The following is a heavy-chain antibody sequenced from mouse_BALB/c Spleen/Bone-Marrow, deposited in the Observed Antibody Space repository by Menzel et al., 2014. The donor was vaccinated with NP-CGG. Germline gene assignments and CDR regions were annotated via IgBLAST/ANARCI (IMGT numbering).Heavy chain of an antibody. J-gene: IGHJ4*01. CDR2: ISSGGSYT. CDR1: GFTFSSHG. Sequence: VQLKESGGDLVKSGGSLKLSCAASGFTFSSHGMSWVRRTPDKRLEWVAIISSGGSYTYYPDSVKGRFTISRDNAKNTLYLQMSSLKSEDTAMYYCARHNYGYYAMDYWGQGTSVTVSS. CDR3: ARHNYGYYAMDY. V-gene: IGHV5-6*01. D-gene: IGHD1-1*01.